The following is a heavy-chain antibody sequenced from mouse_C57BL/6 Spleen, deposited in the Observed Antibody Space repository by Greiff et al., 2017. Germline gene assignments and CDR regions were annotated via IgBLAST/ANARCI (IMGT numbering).Heavy chain of an antibody. Sequence: QVQLQQPGAELVKPGASVKLSCKASGYTFTSYWMHWVKQRPGQGLEWIGMIHPNSGSTNYNEKFKSKATLTVDKSSSTAYMQLSSLTSEDSAVYYCARRSTMATTGHYYAMDYWGQGTTLTVSS. CDR1: GYTFTSYW. CDR3: ARRSTMATTGHYYAMDY. J-gene: IGHJ4*01. CDR2: IHPNSGST. V-gene: IGHV1-64*01. D-gene: IGHD2-2*01.